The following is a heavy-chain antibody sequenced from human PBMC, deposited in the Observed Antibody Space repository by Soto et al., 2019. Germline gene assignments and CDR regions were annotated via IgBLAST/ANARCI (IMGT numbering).Heavy chain of an antibody. CDR2: ISYDGSNK. J-gene: IGHJ4*02. CDR3: AKPYTDYYSAPNYFDY. D-gene: IGHD3-10*01. V-gene: IGHV3-30*18. Sequence: GVSLRLSFAASGFTFSSYGMHWFRQAPGKGLEWVAVISYDGSNKYYADSVKGRFTISRDNSKNTLYLQMNNLRAEDTAVYYCAKPYTDYYSAPNYFDYWGQGTLVTVSS. CDR1: GFTFSSYG.